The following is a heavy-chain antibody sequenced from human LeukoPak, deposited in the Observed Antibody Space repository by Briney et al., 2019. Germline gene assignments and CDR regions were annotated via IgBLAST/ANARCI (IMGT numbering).Heavy chain of an antibody. CDR3: ARSRAISFEYYYYYMDV. CDR1: GGSISSYY. Sequence: SEALSLTCTVSGGSISSYYWSWIRQPPGKGLEWIWYIYYSGSTNYNPSLKSRVTMSVDTSKYQFSLKLSSVTAADTAVYYCARSRAISFEYYYYYMDVWGKGTTVTVSS. CDR2: IYYSGST. D-gene: IGHD3-3*01. J-gene: IGHJ6*03. V-gene: IGHV4-59*12.